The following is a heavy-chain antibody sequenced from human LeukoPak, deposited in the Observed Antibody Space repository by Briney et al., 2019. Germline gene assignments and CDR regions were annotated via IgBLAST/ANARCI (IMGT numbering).Heavy chain of an antibody. Sequence: SSVTVSCKASGTTFIRYAINWVRQPPGQGLEWMGAIIPSFGKEKYAHKLQGRVTMTAEESTSTVYMDLNYLRSDGTAVYFCARATSANEYSYGFHFDYWGQGALVTVSS. CDR1: GTTFIRYA. CDR2: IIPSFGKE. V-gene: IGHV1-69*13. D-gene: IGHD5-18*01. J-gene: IGHJ4*02. CDR3: ARATSANEYSYGFHFDY.